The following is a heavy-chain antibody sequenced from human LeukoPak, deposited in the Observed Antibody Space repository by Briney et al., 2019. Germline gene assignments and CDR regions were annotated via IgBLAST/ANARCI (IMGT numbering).Heavy chain of an antibody. J-gene: IGHJ5*02. CDR3: ASSASGSDWFDP. CDR1: GFIFSSYA. V-gene: IGHV3-23*01. Sequence: GGSLRLSCAASGFIFSSYAMSWVRQAPGKGLEWVSTISGSGGSTYYADSVKGRFTISRDNSKNTVYLQMNSLRAEDTAVYYCASSASGSDWFDPWGQGTLVTVSS. CDR2: ISGSGGST. D-gene: IGHD3-10*01.